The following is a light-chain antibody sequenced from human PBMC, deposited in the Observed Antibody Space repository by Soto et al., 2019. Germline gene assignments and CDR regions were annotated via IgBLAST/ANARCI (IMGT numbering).Light chain of an antibody. CDR2: GAT. V-gene: IGKV3-20*01. J-gene: IGKJ1*01. Sequence: EIVLTQSPGTLSLSPGERTTLSCRASQSVRSTYLAWYQQRPGQAPRLLIYGATSRATGIPDRFQGSGSGTDFTLTISRLEPEDFAVHFCQQYGSTPLTFGQGTKVEIK. CDR3: QQYGSTPLT. CDR1: QSVRSTY.